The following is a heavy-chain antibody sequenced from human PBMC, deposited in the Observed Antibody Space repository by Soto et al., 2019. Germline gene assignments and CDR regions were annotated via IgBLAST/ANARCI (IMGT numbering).Heavy chain of an antibody. CDR1: GLTFSSYG. CDR3: TRDPLIAVAAYDAFDI. Sequence: QVQLVESGGGVVQRGGSLRLSCAASGLTFSSYGMHWVRQAPGKGLEWVAVIWYDGSNKYYADSVKGRYTISRDDSKNTVYLQMNSLGAEDTAVYYCTRDPLIAVAAYDAFDIWGQGTSVTVSS. J-gene: IGHJ3*02. V-gene: IGHV3-33*01. CDR2: IWYDGSNK. D-gene: IGHD6-19*01.